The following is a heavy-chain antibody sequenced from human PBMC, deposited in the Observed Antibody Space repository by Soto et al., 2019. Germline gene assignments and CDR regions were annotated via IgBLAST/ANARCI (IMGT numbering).Heavy chain of an antibody. D-gene: IGHD4-17*01. Sequence: ASVKVSCKVSGYTLTELSMHWVRQAPGKGLEWMGGFDPEDGETIYAQKFQGRVTMTEDTSTDTAYMELSSLRSEDTALYYCATENSRHGDYVIWFDPWGQGILVTVSS. V-gene: IGHV1-24*01. CDR1: GYTLTELS. CDR3: ATENSRHGDYVIWFDP. CDR2: FDPEDGET. J-gene: IGHJ5*02.